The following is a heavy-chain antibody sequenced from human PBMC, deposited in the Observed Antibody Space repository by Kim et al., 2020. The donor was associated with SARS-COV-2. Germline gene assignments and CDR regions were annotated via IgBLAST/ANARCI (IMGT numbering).Heavy chain of an antibody. CDR1: GFTFGDYA. Sequence: GGSLRLSCAASGFTFGDYAMHWVRQAPGKGLEWVSGISWNSGSIGYADSVTGRFTISRDNAKNSLYLQMNSLRAEDTALYYCAKLLGYCSSTSCPPAGIDAFDIWGQGTMVTVSS. D-gene: IGHD2-2*01. J-gene: IGHJ3*02. CDR3: AKLLGYCSSTSCPPAGIDAFDI. V-gene: IGHV3-9*01. CDR2: ISWNSGSI.